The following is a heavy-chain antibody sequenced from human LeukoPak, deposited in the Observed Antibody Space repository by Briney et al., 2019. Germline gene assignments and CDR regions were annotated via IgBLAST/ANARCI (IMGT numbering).Heavy chain of an antibody. Sequence: GGSLRLPCSASGFTFSSYAMHWVRQAPGKGLEYVSGINSNGGGTYYADSVKGRFIISRDNSKKTLYLQMSSLRVEDTAVYYCVKESRQQWLVPPRFDYWGQGTLVTVSS. J-gene: IGHJ4*02. D-gene: IGHD6-19*01. CDR3: VKESRQQWLVPPRFDY. CDR1: GFTFSSYA. V-gene: IGHV3-64D*06. CDR2: INSNGGGT.